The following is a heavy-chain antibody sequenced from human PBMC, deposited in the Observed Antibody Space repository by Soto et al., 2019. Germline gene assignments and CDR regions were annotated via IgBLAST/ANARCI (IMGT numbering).Heavy chain of an antibody. CDR2: IWYDGSNK. Sequence: GGSLRLSCAASGFTFSSYGMHWVRQAPGKGLEWVAVIWYDGSNKYYADSVKGRLTISRDNSKNTLYLQMHSLRAEDTAVYYSARVGRVERNTVTTYYYNYMDVWGKGTTVTV. CDR3: ARVGRVERNTVTTYYYNYMDV. J-gene: IGHJ6*03. CDR1: GFTFSSYG. V-gene: IGHV3-33*01. D-gene: IGHD4-4*01.